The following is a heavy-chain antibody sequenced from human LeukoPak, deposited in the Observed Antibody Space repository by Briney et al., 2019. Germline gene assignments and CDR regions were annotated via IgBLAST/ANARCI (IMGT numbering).Heavy chain of an antibody. CDR2: IKQDGSEK. Sequence: GGSLRLSCAASGFAFSSYWMSWVRQAPGKGLEWVANIKQDGSEKSYVDSVKGRFTISRDNAKNSLYLQMNSLRAEDTAVYYCARYVADFWSRYRWDYWGQGTLVTVSS. CDR3: ARYVADFWSRYRWDY. J-gene: IGHJ4*02. D-gene: IGHD3-3*01. CDR1: GFAFSSYW. V-gene: IGHV3-7*01.